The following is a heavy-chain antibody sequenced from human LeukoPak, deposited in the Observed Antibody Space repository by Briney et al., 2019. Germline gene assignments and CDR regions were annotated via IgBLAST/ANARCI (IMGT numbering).Heavy chain of an antibody. CDR1: GYSFTSYW. CDR2: IYPGDSDT. J-gene: IGHJ5*02. V-gene: IGHV5-51*01. D-gene: IGHD3-10*01. Sequence: GESLKVSCQGSGYSFTSYWIGWVRQMPGKGLEWMGIIYPGDSDTRYSPSFQGQVTISADKSISTAYLQWSSLKASDTAMYYCARLTAMVRGVISWFDPWGQGTLVTVSS. CDR3: ARLTAMVRGVISWFDP.